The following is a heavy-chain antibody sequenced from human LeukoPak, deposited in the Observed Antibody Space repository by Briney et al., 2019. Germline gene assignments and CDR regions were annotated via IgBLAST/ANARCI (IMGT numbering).Heavy chain of an antibody. J-gene: IGHJ5*02. D-gene: IGHD2-2*01. V-gene: IGHV3-48*03. CDR3: AGCSSTSCYDWFDP. CDR1: GFTFSSYE. CDR2: ISSSGSTI. Sequence: PGGSLRLSCAASGFTFSSYEMNWVRQAPGKGLEWVSYISSSGSTIYYADSVKGRFTISRDNAKNSLYLQMNSLRAEDTAVYYCAGCSSTSCYDWFDPWGQGTLVTVSS.